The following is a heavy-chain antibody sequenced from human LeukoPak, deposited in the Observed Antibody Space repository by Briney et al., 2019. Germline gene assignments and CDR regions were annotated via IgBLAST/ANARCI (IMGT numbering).Heavy chain of an antibody. D-gene: IGHD3-9*01. V-gene: IGHV3-53*01. Sequence: GGSLRLSCAASGFTVSSNYMSWVRQAPGKGLEWVSVIYSGGSTYYADSVKGRFTISRDNSKNTLHLQMNSLRAEDTAVYYCARDDILTGYDYWGQGTLVTVSS. CDR2: IYSGGST. CDR3: ARDDILTGYDY. CDR1: GFTVSSNY. J-gene: IGHJ4*02.